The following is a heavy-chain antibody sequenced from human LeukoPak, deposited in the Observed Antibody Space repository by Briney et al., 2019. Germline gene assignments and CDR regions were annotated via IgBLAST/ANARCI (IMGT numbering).Heavy chain of an antibody. Sequence: GGSLRLSCAAFGFTFSSYAMHWVRQAPGKGLEWVAVVSSDGSNKYYADSVKGRFTISRDNSKNTLYLQMNSLRAEDTAVYYCARDMTDTAMTKASYYFDYWGQGTLVTVSS. D-gene: IGHD5-18*01. CDR3: ARDMTDTAMTKASYYFDY. CDR2: VSSDGSNK. CDR1: GFTFSSYA. V-gene: IGHV3-30-3*01. J-gene: IGHJ4*02.